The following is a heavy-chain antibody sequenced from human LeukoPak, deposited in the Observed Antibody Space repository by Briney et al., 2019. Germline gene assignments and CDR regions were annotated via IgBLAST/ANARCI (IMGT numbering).Heavy chain of an antibody. Sequence: GGSLRLSCAASGFTFSSYSMNWVRQAPGKGLEWFSSISSSGIYIYYADSVKGRFTISRDIAKNSLYLQMNSLRAEDTAVYYCARDNYYDSSGYDYWGQGTLVTVSS. V-gene: IGHV3-21*01. CDR3: ARDNYYDSSGYDY. J-gene: IGHJ4*02. CDR1: GFTFSSYS. D-gene: IGHD3-22*01. CDR2: ISSSGIYI.